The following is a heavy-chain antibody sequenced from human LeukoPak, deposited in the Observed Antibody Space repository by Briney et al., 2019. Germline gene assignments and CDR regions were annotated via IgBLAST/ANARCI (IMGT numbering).Heavy chain of an antibody. D-gene: IGHD3/OR15-3a*01. CDR1: GFTLSNYW. J-gene: IGHJ5*02. Sequence: GGSLRLSCEASGFTLSNYWMTWVRQAPGKGLEWVSFISSSSAHINYADSVKGRFTISRDNAKNSLYLQMNSLRAEDTAVYYCARVQRKSWDWRNWFDPWGQGTLVTVSS. CDR2: ISSSSAHI. CDR3: ARVQRKSWDWRNWFDP. V-gene: IGHV3-21*04.